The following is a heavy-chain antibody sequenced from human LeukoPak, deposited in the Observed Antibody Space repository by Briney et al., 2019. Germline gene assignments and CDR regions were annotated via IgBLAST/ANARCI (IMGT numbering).Heavy chain of an antibody. V-gene: IGHV1-69*02. CDR2: IIPILGIA. D-gene: IGHD1-14*01. CDR3: ARATGAASSLYMDV. CDR1: GGTFSSYT. Sequence: SVKVSCKASGGTFSSYTISWVRQAPGQGLEWRGRIIPILGIANYAQKFQGRVTITADKSTSTAYMELSSLRSEDTAVYYCARATGAASSLYMDVWGKGTTVTVSS. J-gene: IGHJ6*03.